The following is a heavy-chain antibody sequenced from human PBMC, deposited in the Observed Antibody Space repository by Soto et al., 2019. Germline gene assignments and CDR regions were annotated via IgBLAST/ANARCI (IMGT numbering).Heavy chain of an antibody. J-gene: IGHJ4*02. CDR3: AREAGYGDYVFTVLFDY. CDR1: GGSISRFY. CDR2: ISYSGST. D-gene: IGHD4-17*01. V-gene: IGHV4-59*12. Sequence: PSETLSLTCTVSGGSISRFYWSWIRQPPGKGLEWIGYISYSGSTNYNPSLQSRVTISVDTSKNQFSLKLSSVTAADTAVYYCAREAGYGDYVFTVLFDYWGQRILVTVS.